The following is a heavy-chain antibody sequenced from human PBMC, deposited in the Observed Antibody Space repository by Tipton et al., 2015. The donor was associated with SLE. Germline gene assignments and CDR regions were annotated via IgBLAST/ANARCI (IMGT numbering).Heavy chain of an antibody. CDR3: ARENWNSRGLDY. CDR1: GGSISSGDCY. CDR2: IYYSGST. Sequence: TLSLTCTVSGGSISSGDCYWSWIRQPPGKGLEWIGYIYYSGSTYYNPSLKSRVTISVDTSKNQFSLKLSSATAADTAVYYCARENWNSRGLDYWGQGTLVTVSS. J-gene: IGHJ4*02. V-gene: IGHV4-30-4*08. D-gene: IGHD1-7*01.